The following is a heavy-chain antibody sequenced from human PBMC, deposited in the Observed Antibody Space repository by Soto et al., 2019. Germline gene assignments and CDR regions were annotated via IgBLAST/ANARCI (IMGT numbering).Heavy chain of an antibody. D-gene: IGHD3-9*01. V-gene: IGHV4-59*01. CDR1: CGSMSTYY. CDR3: ARGRDWLIPYYFDY. J-gene: IGHJ4*02. Sequence: TSETLSLTCTVSCGSMSTYYWGWIRQSPGKGLEWIGYIYYNGNTNYNPSLKSRVTISVDTSKNQFSLKVTSVTAADTAVYFCARGRDWLIPYYFDYWGQGTLVTVSS. CDR2: IYYNGNT.